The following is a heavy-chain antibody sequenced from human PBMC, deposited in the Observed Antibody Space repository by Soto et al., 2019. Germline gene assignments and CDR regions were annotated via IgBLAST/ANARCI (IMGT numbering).Heavy chain of an antibody. J-gene: IGHJ5*02. D-gene: IGHD6-13*01. V-gene: IGHV4-59*01. Sequence: QVHLQESGPGLVKPSETLSLTCTVSGGSISTSYWSWIRQPPGKGLEWIAYIYDSGSTNYNPSLKSRVTISVDTSKNQFSLKLTSVTAPDTAVYYCARAYRSSSSFDPWGQGTLVTVSS. CDR1: GGSISTSY. CDR2: IYDSGST. CDR3: ARAYRSSSSFDP.